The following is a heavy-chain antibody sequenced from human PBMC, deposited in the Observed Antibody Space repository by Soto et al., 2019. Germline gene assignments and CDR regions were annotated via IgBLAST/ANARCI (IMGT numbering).Heavy chain of an antibody. Sequence: GGSLRLACAASGFTFSTLAMGWVRQAPGKGLEWVSVIDYSGGTTYYTDSVKGRFTISRDNSKKMLYLQMSSLRAEDTAVYYCAKDATRTDGWYYFDYWGQGALVTVSS. D-gene: IGHD6-19*01. V-gene: IGHV3-23*01. CDR1: GFTFSTLA. CDR2: IDYSGGTT. J-gene: IGHJ4*02. CDR3: AKDATRTDGWYYFDY.